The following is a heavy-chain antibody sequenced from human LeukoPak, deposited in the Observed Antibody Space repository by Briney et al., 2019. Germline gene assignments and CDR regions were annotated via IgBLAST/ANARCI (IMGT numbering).Heavy chain of an antibody. V-gene: IGHV3-13*01. CDR2: IGTAGDT. J-gene: IGHJ3*02. CDR1: GFTFSSYD. CDR3: ARDGGVTGTTGAFGI. Sequence: GGSLRLSCAASGFTFSSYDMHWVRQATGKGLEWVSAIGTAGDTYYPGSVKGRFTISRENAKNSLYLQMNSLRAGDTAVYYCARDGGVTGTTGAFGIWGQGTMVTVSS. D-gene: IGHD1-20*01.